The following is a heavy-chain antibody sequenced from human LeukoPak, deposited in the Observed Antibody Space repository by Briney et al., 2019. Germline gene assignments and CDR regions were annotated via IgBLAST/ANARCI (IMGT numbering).Heavy chain of an antibody. V-gene: IGHV1-2*02. J-gene: IGHJ4*02. CDR2: INPNSGGT. CDR3: ARGELLVDY. CDR1: GYTFTDYY. Sequence: ASVKVSCKASGYTFTDYYLHWVRQAPGQGLEWMGWINPNSGGTNYAQTFQGRVTMTRDTSITTAYLELSRLRSDDTAVYYCARGELLVDYWGQGTLVTVSS. D-gene: IGHD3-10*01.